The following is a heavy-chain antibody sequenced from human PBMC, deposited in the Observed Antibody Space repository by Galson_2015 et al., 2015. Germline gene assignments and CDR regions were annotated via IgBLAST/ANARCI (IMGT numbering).Heavy chain of an antibody. CDR1: GFTFSSSW. V-gene: IGHV3-74*01. D-gene: IGHD3-22*01. CDR2: INSDGST. J-gene: IGHJ4*02. CDR3: AKGVYHSGGYQHYFDY. Sequence: SLRLSCAAAGFTFSSSWMHWVRQAPGKGPVWVSRINSDGSTHYAESVKGRFTISRDNAKNTLYLQMNSLRAEDTALYYCAKGVYHSGGYQHYFDYWGQGTLVTVSS.